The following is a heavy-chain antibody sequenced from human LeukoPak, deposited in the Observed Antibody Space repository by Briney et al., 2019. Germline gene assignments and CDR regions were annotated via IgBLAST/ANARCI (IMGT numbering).Heavy chain of an antibody. Sequence: GGSLRLSCAASGFTFSNYDMHWVRQAPGKGLEWVAVISYDGSNKYYADSVKGQFTISRDNSKNTLYLQMNSLRAEDTAVYYCARVSTRYCSSTSCYFDWFDPWGQGTLVTVSS. D-gene: IGHD2-2*01. CDR1: GFTFSNYD. J-gene: IGHJ5*02. V-gene: IGHV3-30-3*01. CDR3: ARVSTRYCSSTSCYFDWFDP. CDR2: ISYDGSNK.